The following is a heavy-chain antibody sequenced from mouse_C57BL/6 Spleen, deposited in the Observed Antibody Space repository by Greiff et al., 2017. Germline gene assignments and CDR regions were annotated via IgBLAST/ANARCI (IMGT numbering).Heavy chain of an antibody. Sequence: EVKLVESGAELVRPGSSVKMSCKTSGYTFTSYGINWVKQRPGQGLEWIGYIYIGNGYTEYNEKFKGKATLTSDTSSSTAYMPLSSLTSEDSAIYFCARYDYDGTFYAMDYWGQGTSVTVSS. V-gene: IGHV1-58*01. CDR3: ARYDYDGTFYAMDY. CDR2: IYIGNGYT. J-gene: IGHJ4*01. D-gene: IGHD2-4*01. CDR1: GYTFTSYG.